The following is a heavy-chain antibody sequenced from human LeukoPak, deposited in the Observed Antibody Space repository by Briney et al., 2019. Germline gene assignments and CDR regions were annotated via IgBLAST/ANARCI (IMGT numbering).Heavy chain of an antibody. J-gene: IGHJ4*02. D-gene: IGHD3-10*01. Sequence: ASVKVSCKASGYTFTGYYMHWVQQAPGQGLEWMGRINPNSGGTSYAQKLQGRVTMTRDTSISTAYMELSRLRSDDTAVYYCPRGGYYYGSGSPPHFDYWGQGTLVTVSS. CDR1: GYTFTGYY. CDR3: PRGGYYYGSGSPPHFDY. V-gene: IGHV1-2*06. CDR2: INPNSGGT.